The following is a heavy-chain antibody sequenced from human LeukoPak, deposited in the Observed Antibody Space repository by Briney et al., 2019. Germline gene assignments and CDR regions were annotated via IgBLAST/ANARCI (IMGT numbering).Heavy chain of an antibody. CDR3: AKAGWRGGYDLSVH. D-gene: IGHD5-12*01. J-gene: IGHJ4*02. CDR2: ISGSGGST. CDR1: GFTFSSYA. V-gene: IGHV3-23*01. Sequence: GGSLRLSCAASGFTFSSYAMSWVRQAPGKGLEWVSAISGSGGSTYYADSVKGRFTISRDNSKDTLYLQMNSLRAEDTAVYYCAKAGWRGGYDLSVHWGQGTLVTVSS.